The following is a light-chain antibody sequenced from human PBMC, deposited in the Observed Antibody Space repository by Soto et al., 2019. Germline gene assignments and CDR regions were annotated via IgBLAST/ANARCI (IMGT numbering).Light chain of an antibody. V-gene: IGLV2-23*01. CDR1: SSDVGSYNL. Sequence: QSALTQPASVSGSPGQSITMSCTGTSSDVGSYNLVSWYQQHPGTAPKLMIYEDNKRASGVSNRFSGSTSGITASLTISVLQAEDEADYYCCSYAGSSTWVFGGGTKVTVL. J-gene: IGLJ3*02. CDR3: CSYAGSSTWV. CDR2: EDN.